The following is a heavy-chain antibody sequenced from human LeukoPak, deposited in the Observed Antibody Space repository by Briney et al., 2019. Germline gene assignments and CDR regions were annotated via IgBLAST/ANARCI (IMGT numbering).Heavy chain of an antibody. Sequence: SETLSLTCTVSGGSISSYYWSWIRQPPGKGLEWIGYIYYSGSTNYNPSLKSRVTISVDTSKNQFSLKLSSVTAADTAVYYCARVYSNSWYSVDYWGQGTLVTVSS. D-gene: IGHD6-13*01. J-gene: IGHJ4*02. V-gene: IGHV4-59*01. CDR3: ARVYSNSWYSVDY. CDR1: GGSISSYY. CDR2: IYYSGST.